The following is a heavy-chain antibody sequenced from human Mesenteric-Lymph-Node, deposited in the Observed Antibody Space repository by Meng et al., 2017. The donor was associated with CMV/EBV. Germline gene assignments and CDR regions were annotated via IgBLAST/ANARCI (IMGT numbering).Heavy chain of an antibody. D-gene: IGHD2-2*01. V-gene: IGHV3-21*01. J-gene: IGHJ6*02. CDR1: GFTFSSYS. CDR3: ARVGVYCSSTSCSTHYYYGMDV. CDR2: ISSSLIYM. Sequence: GESLKISCAASGFTFSSYSMNWVRQAPGKGLEWVSSISSSLIYMHYAESVKGRFTISRDNAKNSLCLQMNSLRDEDTAVYYCARVGVYCSSTSCSTHYYYGMDVWGQGTTVTVSS.